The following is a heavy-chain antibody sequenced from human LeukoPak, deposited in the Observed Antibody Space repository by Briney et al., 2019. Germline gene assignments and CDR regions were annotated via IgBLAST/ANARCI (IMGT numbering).Heavy chain of an antibody. CDR2: ISSSSSYI. J-gene: IGHJ4*02. D-gene: IGHD2-2*01. CDR3: ARVVPAAAYHFDY. CDR1: GFTFSSYS. Sequence: GGSLRLSCAASGFTFSSYSMNWVRQAPGKGLEWVSSISSSSSYIYYADSVKGRFTISRDNAKNSLYLQMNSLRAEDTAVYYCARVVPAAAYHFDYWGQGTLVTVSS. V-gene: IGHV3-21*01.